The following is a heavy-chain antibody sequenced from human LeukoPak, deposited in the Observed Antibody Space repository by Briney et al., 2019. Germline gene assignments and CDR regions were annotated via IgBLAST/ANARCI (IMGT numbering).Heavy chain of an antibody. J-gene: IGHJ4*02. CDR2: IIPILGIA. V-gene: IGHV1-69*04. CDR3: AVDSSGSPFDY. CDR1: GGTFSSYA. D-gene: IGHD3-22*01. Sequence: SVKVSCKAPGGTFSSYAISWVRQAPGQGLEWMGRIIPILGIANYAQKFQGRVTITADKSTSTAYMELSSLRSEDTAVYYCAVDSSGSPFDYWGQGTLVTVSS.